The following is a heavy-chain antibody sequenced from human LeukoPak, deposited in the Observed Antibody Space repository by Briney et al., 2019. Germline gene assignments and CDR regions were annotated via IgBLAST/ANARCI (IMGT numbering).Heavy chain of an antibody. CDR3: ARAASVTAIYFDY. Sequence: SETLSLTCTVSGGSLSSGSYYWSWIRQPAGKGLEWIGRIYTSGSTNYNPSLKSRVTISVDTSKNQFSLKLSSVTAADTAVYYCARAASVTAIYFDYWGQGTLVTVSS. CDR1: GGSLSSGSYY. J-gene: IGHJ4*02. D-gene: IGHD2-21*02. V-gene: IGHV4-61*02. CDR2: IYTSGST.